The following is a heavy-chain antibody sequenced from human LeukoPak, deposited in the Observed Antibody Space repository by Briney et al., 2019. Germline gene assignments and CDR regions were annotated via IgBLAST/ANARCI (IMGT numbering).Heavy chain of an antibody. D-gene: IGHD2-21*01. CDR2: INPTGTGT. Sequence: GASVKVSCKASGYTFTNYYMHWVRQAPGQGLEWMGLINPTGTGTNYAQKFRGRVTMTRDTSTTTVYMELSSLTPEDTAVYYCAREEYGGYFDYWGQGTLVTVSS. V-gene: IGHV1-46*01. CDR3: AREEYGGYFDY. CDR1: GYTFTNYY. J-gene: IGHJ4*02.